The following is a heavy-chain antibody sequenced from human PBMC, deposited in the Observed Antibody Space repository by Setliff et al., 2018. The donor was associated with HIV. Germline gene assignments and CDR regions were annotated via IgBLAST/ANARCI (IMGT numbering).Heavy chain of an antibody. CDR1: GASVSTYS. CDR3: ARLRGSYDFSNWFDP. V-gene: IGHV4-59*02. D-gene: IGHD3-3*01. Sequence: PSETLSLTCTVSGASVSTYSWTFVRQPPGKTLEWIGYFHYTGSTNYDPSIKSRVNISVGRSKNQFSLRLNSVTAADTAVYYCARLRGSYDFSNWFDPWGQGTLVTVSS. J-gene: IGHJ5*02. CDR2: FHYTGST.